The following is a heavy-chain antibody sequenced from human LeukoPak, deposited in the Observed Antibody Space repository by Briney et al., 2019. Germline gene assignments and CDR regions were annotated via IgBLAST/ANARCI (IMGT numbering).Heavy chain of an antibody. Sequence: GGSLRLSCAASGFTFSSYAMSWVRQAPGKGLEWVSGISGSGGTTYYADSVKGRFTISRDNSKNTLYLQMNSLRVEDTAVYYCASIGGGVITGYWGQGTLVTVSS. CDR2: ISGSGGTT. V-gene: IGHV3-23*01. D-gene: IGHD3-10*01. J-gene: IGHJ4*02. CDR3: ASIGGGVITGY. CDR1: GFTFSSYA.